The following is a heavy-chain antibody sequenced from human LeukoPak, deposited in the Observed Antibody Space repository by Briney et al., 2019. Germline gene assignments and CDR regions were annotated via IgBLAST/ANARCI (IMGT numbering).Heavy chain of an antibody. CDR3: AIVGAVVDNWFDP. D-gene: IGHD2-15*01. V-gene: IGHV1-18*01. CDR1: GYTFNTYG. CDR2: VSGYNGKT. Sequence: ASVKVSCKASGYTFNTYGITWVRQAPAQGLELMGWVSGYNGKTKYAQKLQDRVTMTTDTSTTTAYMELRSVRSDDTAVYYCAIVGAVVDNWFDPWGQGTLVTVSS. J-gene: IGHJ5*02.